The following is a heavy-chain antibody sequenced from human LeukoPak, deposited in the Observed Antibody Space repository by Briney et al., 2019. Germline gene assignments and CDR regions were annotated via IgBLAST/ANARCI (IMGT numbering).Heavy chain of an antibody. D-gene: IGHD3-22*01. Sequence: SQTLSLTCAISGDSVSSNSAAWDWIRQSPSRGLEWLGRTYYRSKWYNDYAVSVKSRITINPDTSKNQFSLQLNSVTPEDTAVYYCARGISTDNNYYLIGGFDDWGQGTLVTVSS. CDR2: TYYRSKWYN. J-gene: IGHJ4*02. CDR1: GDSVSSNSAA. V-gene: IGHV6-1*01. CDR3: ARGISTDNNYYLIGGFDD.